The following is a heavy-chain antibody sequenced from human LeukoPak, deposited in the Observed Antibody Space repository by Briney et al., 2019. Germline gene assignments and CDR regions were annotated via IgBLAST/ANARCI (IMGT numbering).Heavy chain of an antibody. CDR1: GYTFTDYY. CDR2: FNPYSGAS. Sequence: ASVKVSCKASGYTFTDYYMHWVRQAPGQGLEWVGSFNPYSGASKYAQKFQGRVTMTGDTSISTAYLQLGRVIGDNTAVYFCAKNGDYGYAMDVWGQGTTVTVSS. J-gene: IGHJ6*02. V-gene: IGHV1-2*02. D-gene: IGHD4-17*01. CDR3: AKNGDYGYAMDV.